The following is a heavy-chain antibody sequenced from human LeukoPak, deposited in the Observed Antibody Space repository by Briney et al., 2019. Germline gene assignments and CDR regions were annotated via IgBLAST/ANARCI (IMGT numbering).Heavy chain of an antibody. D-gene: IGHD4-23*01. CDR2: IYSCGST. V-gene: IGHV3-53*01. J-gene: IGHJ4*02. CDR3: AKPTATVVKRGYYFDY. Sequence: GSLRLSCAASGFTVSSNYMSWVRQAPGKGLEWVSVIYSCGSTYYADSVKGRFTISRDNSKNTLYLQMNSLRAEDTAVYYCAKPTATVVKRGYYFDYWGQGTLVTVSS. CDR1: GFTVSSNY.